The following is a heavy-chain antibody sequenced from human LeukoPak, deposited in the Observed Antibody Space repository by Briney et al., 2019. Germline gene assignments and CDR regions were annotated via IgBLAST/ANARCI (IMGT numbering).Heavy chain of an antibody. V-gene: IGHV4-4*07. Sequence: SDTLSPTCTVSGDSISDFYFTWVRQPAGKGLEWIGRINASGTTRFNPSFKSRVTMSLDTSKNQVSLKLTSVTAADTAVYFCARGLSAAYDYNWFDPWGQGTLVTVSS. D-gene: IGHD5-12*01. CDR3: ARGLSAAYDYNWFDP. CDR2: INASGTT. CDR1: GDSISDFY. J-gene: IGHJ5*02.